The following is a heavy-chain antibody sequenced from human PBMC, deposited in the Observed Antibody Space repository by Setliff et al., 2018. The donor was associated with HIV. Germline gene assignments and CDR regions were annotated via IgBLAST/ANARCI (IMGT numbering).Heavy chain of an antibody. CDR3: ARQFPPYHSGAHYSDL. CDR1: GGSFSAYH. Sequence: SETLSLTCAVYGGSFSAYHWSWIRQTPGKGLEWLGEINHSGSTYYNPSLKSRVTISVDTSKNQFSLKLSSVTAADAAIYYCARQFPPYHSGAHYSDLWSQGTLVTVSS. J-gene: IGHJ5*02. V-gene: IGHV4-34*01. CDR2: INHSGST. D-gene: IGHD6-19*01.